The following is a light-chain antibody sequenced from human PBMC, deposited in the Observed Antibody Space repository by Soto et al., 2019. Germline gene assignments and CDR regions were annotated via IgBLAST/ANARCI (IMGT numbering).Light chain of an antibody. Sequence: DIKLIQSQSDLSASGGGRVTITCRASQGINSYLAWYQQKPGKVPKLLIYAASTLHSGVPSRFSGSGSGTEFTLTISSLQPKNFATYCCQQLNNSPRTFGQGTNVDI. CDR2: AAS. J-gene: IGKJ1*01. CDR1: QGINSY. V-gene: IGKV1-9*01. CDR3: QQLNNSPRT.